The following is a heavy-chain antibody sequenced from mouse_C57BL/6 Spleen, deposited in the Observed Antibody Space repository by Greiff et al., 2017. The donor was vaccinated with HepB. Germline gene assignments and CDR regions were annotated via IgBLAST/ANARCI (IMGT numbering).Heavy chain of an antibody. CDR1: GYTFTSYT. CDR2: INPSSGYT. Sequence: QVHVKQSGAELARPGASVKMSCKASGYTFTSYTMHWVKQRPGQGLEWIGYINPSSGYTKYNQKFKDKATLTADKSSSTAYMQLSSLTSEDSAVYYCARSKSWYFDVWGTGTTVTVSS. CDR3: ARSKSWYFDV. V-gene: IGHV1-4*01. J-gene: IGHJ1*03.